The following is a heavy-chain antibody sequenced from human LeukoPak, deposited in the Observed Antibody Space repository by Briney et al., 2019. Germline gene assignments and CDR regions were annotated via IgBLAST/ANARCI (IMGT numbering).Heavy chain of an antibody. CDR2: ISAYNGNT. CDR1: GYTFTSYG. J-gene: IGHJ6*03. CDR3: ARQGWYVDIFFHMDV. Sequence: ASVKVSCKASGYTFTSYGISWVRQAPGQGLEWMGWISAYNGNTNYAQKLQGRVTMTTDTSTSTAYMELRSLRSDDTAVYYCARQGWYVDIFFHMDVWGKGTTVTISS. V-gene: IGHV1-18*01. D-gene: IGHD6-19*01.